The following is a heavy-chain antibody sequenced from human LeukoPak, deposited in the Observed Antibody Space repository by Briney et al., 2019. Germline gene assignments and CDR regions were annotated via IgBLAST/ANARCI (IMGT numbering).Heavy chain of an antibody. D-gene: IGHD2-2*01. V-gene: IGHV3-23*01. CDR3: AKVSKGGYYGMDV. J-gene: IGHJ6*02. Sequence: GGSLRLSCAASGFTFSSYAMNWVRQAPGKGLEWVSAISAGGGTTYYADSVKGRFTISRDNSKNTLYLQMNSLRAEDTAVYYCAKVSKGGYYGMDVWGQGTTVTVSS. CDR2: ISAGGGTT. CDR1: GFTFSSYA.